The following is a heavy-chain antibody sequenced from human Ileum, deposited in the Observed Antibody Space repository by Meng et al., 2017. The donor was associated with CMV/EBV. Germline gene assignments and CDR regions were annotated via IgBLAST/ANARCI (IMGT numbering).Heavy chain of an antibody. V-gene: IGHV3-30-3*01. CDR2: ISYDGTIK. J-gene: IGHJ6*02. CDR3: ARAEDYYYYGMDV. Sequence: AASGFTFSSFAMHWVRQAPGKGLEWVAVISYDGTIKYYADSVKGRFTISRDSSKNTVYLQMNSLRAEDTAVYYCARAEDYYYYGMDVWGQGTMVTVSS. CDR1: GFTFSSFA.